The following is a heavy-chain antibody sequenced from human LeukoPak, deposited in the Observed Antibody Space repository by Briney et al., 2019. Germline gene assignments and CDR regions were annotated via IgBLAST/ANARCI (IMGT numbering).Heavy chain of an antibody. CDR1: GGSISSSNW. CDR2: IYHSGST. V-gene: IGHV4-4*02. D-gene: IGHD3-9*01. CDR3: ARISLTGYAPISGYFDY. Sequence: SETLSLTCAVSGGSISSSNWWSWVRQPPGKGLEGIGEIYHSGSTNYNPSLKSRVTISVDKSKNQFSLKLSSVTAADTAVYYCARISLTGYAPISGYFDYWGQGTLVTVSS. J-gene: IGHJ4*02.